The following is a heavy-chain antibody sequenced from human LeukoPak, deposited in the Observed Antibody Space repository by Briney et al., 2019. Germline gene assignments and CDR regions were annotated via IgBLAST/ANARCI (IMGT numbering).Heavy chain of an antibody. Sequence: SETLSLTCTVSGGSISSHYWSWIRQSPGKGLEWIGYIYYSGSTNCNPSLKSRVTISVDTSKNQFSLKLSSVTAADTAVYYCARGEMATIEDAFDIWGQGTMVTVSS. J-gene: IGHJ3*02. D-gene: IGHD5-24*01. CDR1: GGSISSHY. V-gene: IGHV4-59*11. CDR2: IYYSGST. CDR3: ARGEMATIEDAFDI.